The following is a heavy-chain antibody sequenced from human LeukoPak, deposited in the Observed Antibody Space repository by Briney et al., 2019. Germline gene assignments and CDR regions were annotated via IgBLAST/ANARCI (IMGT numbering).Heavy chain of an antibody. CDR2: INPNSGGT. CDR1: GYTFTGYY. D-gene: IGHD7-27*01. V-gene: IGHV1-2*06. J-gene: IGHJ4*02. CDR3: ALSLLGIDYFDY. Sequence: ASVKVSCKASGYTFTGYYMHWVRQAPGQGLEWMGRINPNSGGTNYAQKFQGRVTMTRDTSISTAYMELRRLRSDDTAVYYCALSLLGIDYFDYWGQGTLVTVSS.